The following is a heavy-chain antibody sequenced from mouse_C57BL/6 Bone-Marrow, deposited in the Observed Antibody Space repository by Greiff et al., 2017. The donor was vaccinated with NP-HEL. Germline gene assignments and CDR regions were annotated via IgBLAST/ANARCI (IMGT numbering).Heavy chain of an antibody. Sequence: EVQLVESGGGLVQPGGSLSLSCAASGFTFTDYYMSWVRQPPGKALEWLGFIRNKANGYTTEYSASVKGRFTISRDKSQSILYLQMNALRAEDSATYYCARYGAWFAYWGKGTLVTVSA. V-gene: IGHV7-3*01. CDR3: ARYGAWFAY. CDR2: IRNKANGYTT. CDR1: GFTFTDYY. J-gene: IGHJ3*01.